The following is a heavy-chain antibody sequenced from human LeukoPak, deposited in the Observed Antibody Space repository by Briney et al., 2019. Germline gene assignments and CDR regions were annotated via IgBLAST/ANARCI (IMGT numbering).Heavy chain of an antibody. CDR1: GGSISSYY. Sequence: SSETLSLTCTVSGGSISSYYWSWIRQPAGKGLEWIGRIYTSGSTNCNPSLKSRVTMSVDTSKNQFSLKLSSVTAADTAVYYCARGSGVGYGDYEGFDYWGQGTLVTVSS. CDR2: IYTSGST. D-gene: IGHD4-17*01. J-gene: IGHJ4*02. CDR3: ARGSGVGYGDYEGFDY. V-gene: IGHV4-4*07.